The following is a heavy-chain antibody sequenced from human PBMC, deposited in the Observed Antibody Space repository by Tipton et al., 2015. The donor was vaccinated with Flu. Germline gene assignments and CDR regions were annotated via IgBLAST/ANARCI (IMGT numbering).Heavy chain of an antibody. D-gene: IGHD6-19*01. CDR2: ISGGGAIT. Sequence: GSLRLSCEASGSTFSRYAMSWVRQAPGKGLEWVSGISGGGAITYFADSVKGRFTISRDNSKNTLVLQMNSLRAEDTAVYYCAKVIPELVAGLDYWGQGTLVTVPS. CDR1: GSTFSRYA. J-gene: IGHJ4*02. V-gene: IGHV3-23*01. CDR3: AKVIPELVAGLDY.